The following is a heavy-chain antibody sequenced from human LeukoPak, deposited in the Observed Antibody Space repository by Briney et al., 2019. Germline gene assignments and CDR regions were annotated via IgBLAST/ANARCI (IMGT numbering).Heavy chain of an antibody. CDR3: AKDIGSYYDY. V-gene: IGHV3-30*02. CDR2: IQYDGSKK. CDR1: GFTFSSNG. J-gene: IGHJ4*02. D-gene: IGHD3-10*01. Sequence: GGSLRLPCVASGFTFSSNGMHWVRQAPGKGLEWVTFIQYDGSKKYYADSVKGRFTISRDNSKNTLYLEMNSLRAEDTAVYYCAKDIGSYYDYWGQGILVTVSS.